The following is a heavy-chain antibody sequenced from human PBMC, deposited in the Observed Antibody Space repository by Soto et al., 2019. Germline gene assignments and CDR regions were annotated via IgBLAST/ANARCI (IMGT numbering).Heavy chain of an antibody. D-gene: IGHD2-2*01. Sequence: QVHLVESGGGVVHPGTSLRLSCAASGFSFNKYGMHWVRQAPGKGLEWVAYVSSDGSNQYYADSVKGRFTISRDNSKRTWFLQLDSLRFEDTAVYYCAKDRVIQLLPIWPDPWGQGTLVTVSS. J-gene: IGHJ5*02. V-gene: IGHV3-30*18. CDR1: GFSFNKYG. CDR2: VSSDGSNQ. CDR3: AKDRVIQLLPIWPDP.